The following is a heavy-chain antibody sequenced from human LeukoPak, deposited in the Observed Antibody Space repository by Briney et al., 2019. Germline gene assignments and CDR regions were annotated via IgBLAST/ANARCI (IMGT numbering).Heavy chain of an antibody. CDR3: ARADYDILTGYYIEN. V-gene: IGHV4-61*02. Sequence: PSQTLSLTCTVSGGSISSGSYYWSWIRQPAGKGLEWIGRIYTSGSTNYNPSLKSRVTISVDTSKNQFSLKLSSVTAADTAVYYCARADYDILTGYYIENWGQGTLVTVSS. J-gene: IGHJ4*02. CDR1: GGSISSGSYY. D-gene: IGHD3-9*01. CDR2: IYTSGST.